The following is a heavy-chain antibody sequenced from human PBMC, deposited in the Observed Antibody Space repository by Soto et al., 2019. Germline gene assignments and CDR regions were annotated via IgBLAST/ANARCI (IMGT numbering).Heavy chain of an antibody. CDR1: EFTFSGYT. J-gene: IGHJ5*02. Sequence: EVQLLESGGGLVQPGGSLRLSCAASEFTFSGYTMNWVRQAPGKGLEWVSAISDSGGTTHYADSVKGRFTISRDNSKNTLYLQMNSLRAEDTALYYCARRAYSAYDYSWGQGTLVTVSS. CDR2: ISDSGGTT. D-gene: IGHD5-12*01. CDR3: ARRAYSAYDYS. V-gene: IGHV3-23*01.